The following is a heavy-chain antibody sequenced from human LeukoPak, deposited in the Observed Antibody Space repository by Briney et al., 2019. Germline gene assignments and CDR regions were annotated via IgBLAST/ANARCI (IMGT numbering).Heavy chain of an antibody. CDR3: AREHLAEGGDYYDSPRLDY. J-gene: IGHJ4*02. CDR2: IYYSGST. CDR1: GGSISSSPFS. V-gene: IGHV4-39*02. D-gene: IGHD3-22*01. Sequence: SETLSLTCTVSGGSISSSPFSWGWIRQPPGKGLEWIGSIYYSGSTYYNPSLKSRVTISVDTSKNQFSLKLSSVTAADTAVYYCAREHLAEGGDYYDSPRLDYWGQGTLVTVSS.